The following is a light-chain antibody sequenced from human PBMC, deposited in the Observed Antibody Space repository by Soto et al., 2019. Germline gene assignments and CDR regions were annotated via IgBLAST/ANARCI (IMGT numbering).Light chain of an antibody. V-gene: IGKV1-5*01. CDR3: QQYNSYSWK. CDR2: DAS. Sequence: DIQMTHSPSTLSASVGDRVTITCRASQSISSWLAWYQQKPGKAPKLLIYDASSLESGVPSRFSGSGSGTEFTLTISSLQPDDFATYYCQQYNSYSWKFGQGTKVDIK. J-gene: IGKJ1*01. CDR1: QSISSW.